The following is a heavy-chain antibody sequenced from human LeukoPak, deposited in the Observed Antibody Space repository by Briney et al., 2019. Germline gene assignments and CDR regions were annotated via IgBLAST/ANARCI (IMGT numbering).Heavy chain of an antibody. Sequence: PSETLSLTCTVSGGPVSSGSYYWSWIRQPPGKGLEWIGYIYYRGSTNYNPSLKSRVTISIDTSKNQFSLKLSSVTAADTAVYYCARCGDWFDPWGQGTLVTVSS. J-gene: IGHJ5*02. V-gene: IGHV4-61*01. CDR3: ARCGDWFDP. D-gene: IGHD3-10*01. CDR1: GGPVSSGSYY. CDR2: IYYRGST.